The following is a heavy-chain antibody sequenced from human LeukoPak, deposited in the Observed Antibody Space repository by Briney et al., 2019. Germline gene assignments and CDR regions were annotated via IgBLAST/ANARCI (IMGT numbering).Heavy chain of an antibody. CDR3: ARGHDYYDSSGYYSYFDY. V-gene: IGHV4-59*01. Sequence: SETLSLTCTVSGGSISSYYWSWIRQPPGKGLEWIGYIYYSGSTNYKPSLKSRVTISVDTSKNQFSLKLSSVTAADTAVYYCARGHDYYDSSGYYSYFDYWGQGTLVTVSS. CDR1: GGSISSYY. J-gene: IGHJ4*02. D-gene: IGHD3-22*01. CDR2: IYYSGST.